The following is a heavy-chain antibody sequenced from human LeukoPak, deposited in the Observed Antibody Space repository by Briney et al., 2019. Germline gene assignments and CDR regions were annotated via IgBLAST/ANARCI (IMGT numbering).Heavy chain of an antibody. Sequence: ASVPVSCKDSGYTLTRYYMHWVRQAPGQGLDGMGWINTNSGDTNYAQDFLGRVTMTRDTSISTAYMELSRLRSDDTAVYYCSRDIGQWLVDYWGQGTLVTVSS. V-gene: IGHV1-2*02. CDR1: GYTLTRYY. J-gene: IGHJ4*02. CDR3: SRDIGQWLVDY. CDR2: INTNSGDT. D-gene: IGHD6-19*01.